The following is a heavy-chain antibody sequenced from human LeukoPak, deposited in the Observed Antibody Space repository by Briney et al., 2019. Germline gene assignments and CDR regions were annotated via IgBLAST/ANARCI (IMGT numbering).Heavy chain of an antibody. V-gene: IGHV3-48*03. CDR3: AELGITMIGGV. J-gene: IGHJ6*04. Sequence: GGSLRLSCAASGFTFSSYGMNWVRQAPGKGLEWVSYITIYYADSVKGRFTISRDNAKNSLYLQMNSLRAEDTAVYYCAELGITMIGGVWGKGTTVTISS. CDR2: ITI. D-gene: IGHD3-10*02. CDR1: GFTFSSYG.